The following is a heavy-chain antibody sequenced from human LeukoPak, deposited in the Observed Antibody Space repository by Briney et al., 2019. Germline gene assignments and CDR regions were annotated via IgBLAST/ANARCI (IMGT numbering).Heavy chain of an antibody. J-gene: IGHJ5*02. Sequence: GASVKVSCKASGYTFTSYGISWVRQAPGKGLEWMGWISGYNGNTNYAQKLQGRVTMTTDTSTSTVYMELRSLRSDDTAVYYCARVPRRGDRFDPWGQGTLVTVSS. CDR3: ARVPRRGDRFDP. V-gene: IGHV1-18*01. CDR2: ISGYNGNT. CDR1: GYTFTSYG. D-gene: IGHD3-10*01.